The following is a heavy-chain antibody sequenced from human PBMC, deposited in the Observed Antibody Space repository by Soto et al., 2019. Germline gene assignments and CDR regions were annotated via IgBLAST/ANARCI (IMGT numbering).Heavy chain of an antibody. D-gene: IGHD6-6*01. Sequence: WETLSLTCTVSGGSISSYYWSWIRQPPGKGLEWIGYIYYSGSTNYNPSLKSRVTISVDTSKNQFSLKLSSVTAADTAVYYCARGGQLAPYYYYGMDVWGQGTTVTVSS. J-gene: IGHJ6*02. CDR2: IYYSGST. V-gene: IGHV4-59*01. CDR1: GGSISSYY. CDR3: ARGGQLAPYYYYGMDV.